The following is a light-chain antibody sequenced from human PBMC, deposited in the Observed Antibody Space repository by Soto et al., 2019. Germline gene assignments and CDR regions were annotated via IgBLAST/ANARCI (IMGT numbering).Light chain of an antibody. CDR2: DVS. CDR1: SSDVGAYNY. V-gene: IGLV2-14*03. J-gene: IGLJ1*01. CDR3: NSYTTSSTYV. Sequence: QSALTQPASVSGSPGQSIAISCTGTSSDVGAYNYVSWYQQHPGKAPKLMIYDVSNRPSGVSNRFSGSKSGNTASLTISGLQAKDEADYYCNSYTTSSTYVFGTGTKVTVL.